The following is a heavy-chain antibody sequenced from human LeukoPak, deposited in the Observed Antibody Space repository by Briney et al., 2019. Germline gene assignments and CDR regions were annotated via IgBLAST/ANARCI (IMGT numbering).Heavy chain of an antibody. J-gene: IGHJ4*02. V-gene: IGHV3-15*07. CDR2: IKSKADGETI. Sequence: GGSLRLSCAASGFTFTNAWMNWVRQAPGKGLEWVGRIKSKADGETIDYAAPVKGRFTFSRGDSKNMLYLQMNSLKSEDTAVYYCSTLTSRGLSDSWGQGTLVTVSS. CDR3: STLTSRGLSDS. CDR1: GFTFTNAW. D-gene: IGHD1-20*01.